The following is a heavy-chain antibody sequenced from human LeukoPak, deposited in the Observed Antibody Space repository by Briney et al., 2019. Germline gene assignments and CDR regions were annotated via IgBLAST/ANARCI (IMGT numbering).Heavy chain of an antibody. V-gene: IGHV3-21*01. D-gene: IGHD1-20*01. Sequence: GGSLRLSCVASGFTLSAYNMNWVRQAPGKGLQWVSSISTSSSYIYYADSVKGRFTISRDNAENSLYLQMHSLRVEDTALYYCARDDNWNDKPFDFWGQGTLVTVSS. CDR3: ARDDNWNDKPFDF. J-gene: IGHJ4*02. CDR2: ISTSSSYI. CDR1: GFTLSAYN.